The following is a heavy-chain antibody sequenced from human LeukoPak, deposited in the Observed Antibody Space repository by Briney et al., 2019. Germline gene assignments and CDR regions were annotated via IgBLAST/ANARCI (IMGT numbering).Heavy chain of an antibody. Sequence: SETLSLTCAVSGGSFSGYFWAWIRQPPGKGLEWIGEVNHSGRTRYSPSLKSRVTISVDTSKNQFSLKLSSVTAADTAVYYCATSIVIVEDTFYIWGQATMVTVSS. D-gene: IGHD2-15*01. CDR2: VNHSGRT. J-gene: IGHJ3*02. CDR1: GGSFSGYF. CDR3: ATSIVIVEDTFYI. V-gene: IGHV4-34*01.